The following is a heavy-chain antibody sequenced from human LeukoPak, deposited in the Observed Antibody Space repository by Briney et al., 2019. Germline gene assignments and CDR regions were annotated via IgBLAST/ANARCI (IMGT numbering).Heavy chain of an antibody. Sequence: NPSETLSLACTVSGGSISSYYWSWIRQPPGKGLEWIGYIYYSGSTNYNPSLKSRVTISVDTSKNQFSLKLSSVTAADTAVYYCARDLCTNGVCYTSWFDPWGQGTLVTVSS. CDR2: IYYSGST. CDR3: ARDLCTNGVCYTSWFDP. J-gene: IGHJ5*02. CDR1: GGSISSYY. V-gene: IGHV4-59*12. D-gene: IGHD2-8*01.